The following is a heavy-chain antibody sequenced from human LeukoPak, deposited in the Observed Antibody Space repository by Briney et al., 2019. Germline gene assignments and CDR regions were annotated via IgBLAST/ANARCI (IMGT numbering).Heavy chain of an antibody. V-gene: IGHV4-59*01. CDR1: GGSISSYY. J-gene: IGHJ4*02. CDR3: ARVRGTRSYYFDY. CDR2: IYYSGST. D-gene: IGHD3-16*01. Sequence: SETLSLTCTVSGGSISSYYWSWIRQPPGKGLEWIGYIYYSGSTNYNPSLKSRVTRSVDTSKNQFSLKLSSVTAADTAVYYCARVRGTRSYYFDYWGQGTLVTVSS.